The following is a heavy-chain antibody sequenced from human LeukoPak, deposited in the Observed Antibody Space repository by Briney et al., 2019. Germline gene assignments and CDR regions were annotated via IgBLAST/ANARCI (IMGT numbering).Heavy chain of an antibody. V-gene: IGHV4-30-4*08. D-gene: IGHD5-12*01. CDR1: GGSISSGDYY. CDR3: ARGRATGAECDY. CDR2: IYYSGST. J-gene: IGHJ4*02. Sequence: SQTLSLTCTVSGGSISSGDYYWSWIRQPPGKGLEWIGYIYYSGSTYYNPSLKSRVTISVDTSKNQFSLKLSSVTAADTAVYYCARGRATGAECDYWGQGTLVTVSS.